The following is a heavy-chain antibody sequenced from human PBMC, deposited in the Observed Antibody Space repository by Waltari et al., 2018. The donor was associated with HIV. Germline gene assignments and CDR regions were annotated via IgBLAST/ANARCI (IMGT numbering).Heavy chain of an antibody. V-gene: IGHV3-21*02. J-gene: IGHJ5*02. D-gene: IGHD6-13*01. CDR2: ISSSGSFI. CDR3: ARDSRGTSWSLNWFDP. CDR1: GFPFSAYS. Sequence: EVQLVDSGGGLVKPGGSLRLSCAASGFPFSAYSMTWVRQSPGKGLEWVSSISSSGSFIYYADSVKGRFTISRDNAQNSMYLQMNNLRADDSAMYYCARDSRGTSWSLNWFDPWGQGTLVTVSS.